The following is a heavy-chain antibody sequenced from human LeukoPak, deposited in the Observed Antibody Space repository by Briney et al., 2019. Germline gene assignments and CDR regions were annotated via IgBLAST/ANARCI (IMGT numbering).Heavy chain of an antibody. Sequence: GRSLRLSCAASGFTFSSYGMHWVRQAPGKGLEWVAVISYDGSNKYYADSVKGRFTISRDNSKNTLYLQMNSLRAEDTAVYYCAKAYSYGSKVYYYYGMDVWGQGTTVTVSS. CDR1: GFTFSSYG. V-gene: IGHV3-30*18. CDR2: ISYDGSNK. J-gene: IGHJ6*02. CDR3: AKAYSYGSKVYYYYGMDV. D-gene: IGHD5-18*01.